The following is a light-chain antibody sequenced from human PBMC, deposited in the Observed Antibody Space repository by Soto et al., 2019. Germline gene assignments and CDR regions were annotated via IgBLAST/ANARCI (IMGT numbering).Light chain of an antibody. CDR1: QTISSW. V-gene: IGKV1-5*03. CDR2: KAS. CDR3: QKYNSAPLT. J-gene: IGKJ4*01. Sequence: DIQMTQSPSSVSASVGDRATISCRASQTISSWLAWYQQKPGKAPKLLIYKASTLKSGVPSRFSGSGSGTDFTLTISSLQPEDVAAYYCQKYNSAPLTFGGGTKV.